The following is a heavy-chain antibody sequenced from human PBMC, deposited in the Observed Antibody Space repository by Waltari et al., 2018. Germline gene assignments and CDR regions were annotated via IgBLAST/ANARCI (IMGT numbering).Heavy chain of an antibody. CDR2: RKKDGSET. J-gene: IGHJ4*02. V-gene: IGHV3-7*01. D-gene: IGHD3-9*01. CDR1: GLAFSDYW. Sequence: EVQLVESGGGLVQPGGSLRLSCEASGLAFSDYWVSWVRQAPGKGLEWVAKRKKDGSETFYVESVKGRFTISRDNAKNLLYLQMNSLRVEDTAVYFCAMTGRLGTGLPWDWGQGTLVTVSS. CDR3: AMTGRLGTGLPWD.